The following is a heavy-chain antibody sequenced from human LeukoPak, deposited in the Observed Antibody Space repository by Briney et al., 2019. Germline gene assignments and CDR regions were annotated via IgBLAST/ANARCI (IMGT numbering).Heavy chain of an antibody. V-gene: IGHV3-23*01. CDR2: ISASGDIT. D-gene: IGHD7-27*01. CDR3: AKDSLGIPRFDD. J-gene: IGHJ4*02. Sequence: GGSLRLSCAASGFSFGIYAMHWVRQAPGKGLEWVSGISASGDITHAADSVKGRFTISRAGNALYLQMDSLRAEDTAMYYCAKDSLGIPRFDDWGQGTLVTASS. CDR1: GFSFGIYA.